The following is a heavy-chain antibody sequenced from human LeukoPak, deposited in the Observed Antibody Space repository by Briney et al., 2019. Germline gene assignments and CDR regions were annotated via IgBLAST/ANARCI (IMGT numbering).Heavy chain of an antibody. CDR2: ISSSSSTI. D-gene: IGHD1-1*01. CDR3: AKDLEVQLERRGPHWFDP. CDR1: GFTFSSYS. J-gene: IGHJ5*02. V-gene: IGHV3-48*04. Sequence: GGSLRLSCAASGFTFSSYSMNWVRQAPGKGLEWVSYISSSSSTIYYADSVKGRFTISRDNAKNSLYLQMNSLRAEDTAVYYCAKDLEVQLERRGPHWFDPWGQGTLVTVSS.